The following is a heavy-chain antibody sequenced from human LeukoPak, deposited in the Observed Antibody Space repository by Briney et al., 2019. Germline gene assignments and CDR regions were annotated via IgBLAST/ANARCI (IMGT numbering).Heavy chain of an antibody. CDR1: GVTFSSYS. D-gene: IGHD3-9*01. J-gene: IGHJ6*02. CDR3: ARTNYDILTGHYDYYYYGMDV. Sequence: PGGSLRLSCAASGVTFSSYSMNWVRQAPGKGLEWVSYISSSSSTIYYADSVKGRFTISRDNAKNSLYLQMNSLRAEDTAAYYCARTNYDILTGHYDYYYYGMDVWGQGTTVTVSS. CDR2: ISSSSSTI. V-gene: IGHV3-48*01.